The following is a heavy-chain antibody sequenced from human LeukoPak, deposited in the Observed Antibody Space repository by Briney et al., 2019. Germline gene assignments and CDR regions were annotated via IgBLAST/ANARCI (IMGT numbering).Heavy chain of an antibody. J-gene: IGHJ5*02. CDR1: GFTFDDYA. CDR2: ISWNSGSI. CDR3: AKGTTRPYAGSWFDP. Sequence: PGRSLRLSCAASGFTFDDYAMHWVRQAPGKGLEWVSGISWNSGSIGYADSVKGRFTISRDNAKNSLYLQMNSLKPEDMALYYCAKGTTRPYAGSWFDPWGQGTLVTVSS. V-gene: IGHV3-9*03. D-gene: IGHD2-2*01.